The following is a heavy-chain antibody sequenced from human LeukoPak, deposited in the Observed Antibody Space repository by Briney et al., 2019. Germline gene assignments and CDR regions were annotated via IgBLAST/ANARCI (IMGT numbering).Heavy chain of an antibody. V-gene: IGHV4-38-2*02. CDR3: ARRYIAVGHDYFDY. J-gene: IGHJ4*02. CDR1: GLSITGGHY. D-gene: IGHD6-19*01. CDR2: IYPSGST. Sequence: TSETLSLTCTVSGLSITGGHYWDWIRQPPGKGLGWVGSIYPSGSTYKTPSLKSRVTISIATSKNQFSLKLNSVTAADTAVYHCARRYIAVGHDYFDYWGQGTLVTVSS.